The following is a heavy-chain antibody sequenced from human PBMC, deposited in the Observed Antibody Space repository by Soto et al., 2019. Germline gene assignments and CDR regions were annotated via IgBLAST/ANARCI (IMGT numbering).Heavy chain of an antibody. Sequence: QFQLQESEPGLVKPSETLSLTCTVSNCSISTTSYNWGWIRQSPGKGLDSIGTIYYTESTSYNPSLKSRVTIAVDTSNNQFSLKLASVTDADTAVYYCARQGSFWGQRTLVIVSS. CDR3: ARQGSF. D-gene: IGHD3-16*02. CDR2: IYYTEST. J-gene: IGHJ4*02. CDR1: NCSISTTSYN. V-gene: IGHV4-39*01.